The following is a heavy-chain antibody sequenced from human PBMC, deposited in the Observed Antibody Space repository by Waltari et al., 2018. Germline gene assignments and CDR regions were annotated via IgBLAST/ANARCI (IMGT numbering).Heavy chain of an antibody. CDR1: AFDFSNFW. V-gene: IGHV3-7*01. J-gene: IGHJ5*02. CDR3: VRVGEENSNSQYRWFDA. CDR2: IKKDGSEI. Sequence: DVQLVESGGGLVQPGGSLRLSCVVSAFDFSNFWMIWARQAPGKGLEWVANIKKDGSEIHYVDSVKGRFTISRDNAKKSVDLQMNSLRVEDTAVYFCVRVGEENSNSQYRWFDAWGQGSLVTVSS. D-gene: IGHD3-16*02.